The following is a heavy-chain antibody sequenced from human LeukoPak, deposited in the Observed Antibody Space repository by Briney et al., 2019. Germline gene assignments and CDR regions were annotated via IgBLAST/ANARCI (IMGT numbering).Heavy chain of an antibody. CDR1: GYSFASYT. CDR2: ISVHNGNT. Sequence: ASVKVSCKTSGYSFASYTINWVRQAPGQGLEWMGWISVHNGNTKYAQKLQGRVTLTTDTSTSTAYMELRSLRSDDTAVYYCARDRMVLGVLFDSWGQGTLVTVSS. D-gene: IGHD3-10*01. CDR3: ARDRMVLGVLFDS. J-gene: IGHJ4*02. V-gene: IGHV1-18*01.